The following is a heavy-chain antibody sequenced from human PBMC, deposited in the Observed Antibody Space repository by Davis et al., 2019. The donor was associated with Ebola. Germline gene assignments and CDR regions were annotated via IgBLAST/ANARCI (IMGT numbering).Heavy chain of an antibody. Sequence: MPGGSLRLSCAVYVGSFSGYYWTWIRQPPGKGLEWIGEIKHSGGTTYNPSLKSRVTISVDTSKNQFSLKMSPVTAADTAVYYCARSYFGLGASVYYYYNMDVWGNGTTVIVSS. D-gene: IGHD3-10*01. CDR2: IKHSGGT. CDR1: VGSFSGYY. J-gene: IGHJ6*03. CDR3: ARSYFGLGASVYYYYNMDV. V-gene: IGHV4-34*01.